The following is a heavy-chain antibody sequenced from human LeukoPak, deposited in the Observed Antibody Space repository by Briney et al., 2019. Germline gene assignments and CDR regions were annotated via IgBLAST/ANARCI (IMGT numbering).Heavy chain of an antibody. CDR3: ARGSYGEVTFDY. V-gene: IGHV3-48*03. Sequence: GGSLRLSCAASGFTFSSYEMNWVRQAPGQGLEWVSYISSSGNAIYYADSVKSRFTISRDNAKNSLYLQMNSLRAEDTAVYYCARGSYGEVTFDYWGQGTLVTVSS. D-gene: IGHD4-17*01. J-gene: IGHJ4*02. CDR1: GFTFSSYE. CDR2: ISSSGNAI.